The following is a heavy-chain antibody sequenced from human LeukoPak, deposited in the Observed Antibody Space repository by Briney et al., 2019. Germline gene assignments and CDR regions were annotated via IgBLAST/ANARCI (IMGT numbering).Heavy chain of an antibody. CDR3: ARGRPTNLGGIY. CDR2: MNPNSGNT. CDR1: GYTFTSDH. J-gene: IGHJ4*02. D-gene: IGHD7-27*01. Sequence: ASVRVSCKXSGYTFTSDHINWVRQAARQGLEWMGWMNPNSGNTAYAQKFQGRVTMTWDTSINTAYMELDSLRSEDTAVYYCARGRPTNLGGIYWGQGSLVTVSS. V-gene: IGHV1-8*01.